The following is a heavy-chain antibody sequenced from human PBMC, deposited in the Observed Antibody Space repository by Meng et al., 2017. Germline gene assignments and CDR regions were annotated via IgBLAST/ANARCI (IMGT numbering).Heavy chain of an antibody. CDR2: IIPIFGTA. CDR3: ARALGYYYDSSGYYYDFDY. D-gene: IGHD3-22*01. V-gene: IGHV1-69*06. J-gene: IGHJ4*02. CDR1: GGTFSSYA. Sequence: SVKVSCKASGGTFSSYAISWVRQAPGQGLEWMGGIIPIFGTANYAQKFQGRVTITADKSTSTAYMELSSLRSEDTAVYYCARALGYYYDSSGYYYDFDYWGQGTLVTVSS.